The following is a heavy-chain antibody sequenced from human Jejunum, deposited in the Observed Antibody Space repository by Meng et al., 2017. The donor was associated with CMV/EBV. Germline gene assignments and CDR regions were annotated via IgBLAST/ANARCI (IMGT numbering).Heavy chain of an antibody. CDR3: ASGFCGSAGCFREFDH. J-gene: IGHJ4*02. CDR2: ISVYSGQV. CDR1: IFTSYT. Sequence: IFTSYTMSWVRQAPGKGLEWVSSISVYSGQVHYADSVKGRFTISRDNAKNSLYLQMDSLRAEDTAVYFCASGFCGSAGCFREFDHWGQGAGGTVSS. V-gene: IGHV3-21*01. D-gene: IGHD2-2*03.